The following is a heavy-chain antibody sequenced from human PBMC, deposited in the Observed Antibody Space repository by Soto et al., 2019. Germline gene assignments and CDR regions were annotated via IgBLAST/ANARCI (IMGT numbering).Heavy chain of an antibody. J-gene: IGHJ5*02. CDR2: IDPSDSYT. CDR3: ARHREGIDWLLLGLDP. D-gene: IGHD3-9*01. V-gene: IGHV5-10-1*01. CDR1: GYSFTSYW. Sequence: GESLKISCKGSGYSFTSYWISWVRQMPGKGLEWMGRIDPSDSYTNYSPSFQGHVTISADKSISTAYLQWSSLKASDTAMYYCARHREGIDWLLLGLDPWGQGTLVTVSS.